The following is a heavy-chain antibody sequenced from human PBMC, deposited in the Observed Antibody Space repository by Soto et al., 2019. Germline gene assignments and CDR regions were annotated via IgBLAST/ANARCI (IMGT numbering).Heavy chain of an antibody. CDR3: ARLDWEGLGHLQLWANYYYSGMDA. CDR1: GYSFTSYW. J-gene: IGHJ6*02. Sequence: PGESRKISCKGSGYSFTSYWIAWVRQMPGKGLEWMGIIYPGDSDTRYSPSFQGQVTISADKSISTAYLQWSSLKASDTAMYYCARLDWEGLGHLQLWANYYYSGMDAWGQGTTVTVSS. D-gene: IGHD5-18*01. V-gene: IGHV5-51*01. CDR2: IYPGDSDT.